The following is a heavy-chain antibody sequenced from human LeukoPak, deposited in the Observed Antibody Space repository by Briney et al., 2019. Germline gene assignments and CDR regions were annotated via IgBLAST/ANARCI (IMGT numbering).Heavy chain of an antibody. V-gene: IGHV1-24*01. D-gene: IGHD5-18*01. J-gene: IGHJ4*02. Sequence: GASVKVSCKVSGYALTDLSMHWVRQTPGTGRKGMGGIDPEDGEITYAQKFQGRVTMTEDTSTDTAYMELSSLRSEDTAVYFCASRLLIHLWAKDFWGQGTLVTVSS. CDR1: GYALTDLS. CDR2: IDPEDGEI. CDR3: ASRLLIHLWAKDF.